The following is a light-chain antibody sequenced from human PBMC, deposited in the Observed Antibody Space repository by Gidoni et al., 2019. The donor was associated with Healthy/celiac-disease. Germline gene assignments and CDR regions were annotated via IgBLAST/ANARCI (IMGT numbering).Light chain of an antibody. Sequence: QSALTPPRPVSGSPGQSVTISCTGTSSDVGGYNYVSWYQQHPGKAPKLMIYDFSKRPSGVPDRFSGSKSGNTASLTISGLQAEDEADYYCCSYAGSYPVVFGGGTKLTVL. CDR1: SSDVGGYNY. CDR2: DFS. J-gene: IGLJ2*01. CDR3: CSYAGSYPVV. V-gene: IGLV2-11*01.